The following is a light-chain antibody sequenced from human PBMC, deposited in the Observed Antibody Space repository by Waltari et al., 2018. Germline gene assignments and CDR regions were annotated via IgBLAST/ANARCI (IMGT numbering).Light chain of an antibody. CDR1: QTITRW. V-gene: IGKV1-5*03. Sequence: QMTQSPSNLYASVGDTVTITCRASQTITRWLAWYQQKPGKAPNLLIYKASILQAGVPSRFSGSGSGTDFTLTINNVQPDDSATFYCQQYNTFSPTFGQGTKVEIK. CDR3: QQYNTFSPT. CDR2: KAS. J-gene: IGKJ1*01.